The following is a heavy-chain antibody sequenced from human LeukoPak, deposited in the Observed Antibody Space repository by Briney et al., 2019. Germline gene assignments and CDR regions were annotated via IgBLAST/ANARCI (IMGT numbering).Heavy chain of an antibody. V-gene: IGHV1-2*02. D-gene: IGHD2-21*02. CDR3: ARPTYCGSDCYFNFDY. Sequence: GASVKVSCKTSGYTFATYFIHWVRQAPGQGLEWMGYIKPNSGVTNYAQKFRGRVTMTWDTSISTAYIELSGLTSDDTAIYYCARPTYCGSDCYFNFDYWGQGTLVTVSS. CDR2: IKPNSGVT. J-gene: IGHJ4*02. CDR1: GYTFATYF.